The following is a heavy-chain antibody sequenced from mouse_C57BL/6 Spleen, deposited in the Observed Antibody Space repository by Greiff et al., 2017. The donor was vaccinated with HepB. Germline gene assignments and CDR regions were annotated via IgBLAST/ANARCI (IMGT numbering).Heavy chain of an antibody. CDR3: ASFTTVVATNAMDY. CDR1: GYSFTDYN. D-gene: IGHD1-1*01. CDR2: INPNYGTT. J-gene: IGHJ4*01. V-gene: IGHV1-39*01. Sequence: VHVKQSGPELVKPGASVKISCKASGYSFTDYNMNWVKQSNGKSLEWIGVINPNYGTTSYNQKFKGKATLTVDQSSSTAYMQLNSLTSEDSAVYYCASFTTVVATNAMDYWGQGTSVTVSS.